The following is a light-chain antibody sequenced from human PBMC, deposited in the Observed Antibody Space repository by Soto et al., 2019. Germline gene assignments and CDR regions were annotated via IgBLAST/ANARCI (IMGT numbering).Light chain of an antibody. J-gene: IGKJ1*01. CDR2: GTS. CDR3: QHYGRSPPWT. CDR1: QSVNNYY. V-gene: IGKV3-20*01. Sequence: EIVLTQSPGTLSLSPGERATLSCRASQSVNNYYLAWFQQKPGQAPRLLIYGTSTRPPGIPDRFSGSGSGTDFSLTISRLEPEHFAVYYCQHYGRSPPWTFGQGTKVEIK.